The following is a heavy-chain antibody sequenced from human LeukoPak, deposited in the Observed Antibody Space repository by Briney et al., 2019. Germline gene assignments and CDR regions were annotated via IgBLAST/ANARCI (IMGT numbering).Heavy chain of an antibody. CDR1: GYTFTSYG. V-gene: IGHV1-8*03. CDR3: ARTYYDFWSGQYYYYYMDV. J-gene: IGHJ6*03. CDR2: MNPNSGNT. D-gene: IGHD3-3*01. Sequence: GASVKVSCKASGYTFTSYGINWVRQATGQGLEWMGWMNPNSGNTGYAQKFQGRVTITRNTSISTAYMELSSLRSEDTAVYYCARTYYDFWSGQYYYYYMDVWGKGTTVTVSS.